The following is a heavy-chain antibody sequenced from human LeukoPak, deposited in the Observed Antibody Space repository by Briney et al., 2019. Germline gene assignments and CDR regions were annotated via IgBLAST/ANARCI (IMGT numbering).Heavy chain of an antibody. CDR3: ARTQGVYYGGNFGAFDI. CDR2: INAGNGNT. Sequence: ASVKVSCKASGYTFTSYAMHWVRQAPGQRLEWMGWINAGNGNTKYSQKFQGRVAITRDTSVSTAYMELSSLRSEDTSVYYCARTQGVYYGGNFGAFDIWGQGTMVTVSS. D-gene: IGHD4-23*01. CDR1: GYTFTSYA. V-gene: IGHV1-3*01. J-gene: IGHJ3*02.